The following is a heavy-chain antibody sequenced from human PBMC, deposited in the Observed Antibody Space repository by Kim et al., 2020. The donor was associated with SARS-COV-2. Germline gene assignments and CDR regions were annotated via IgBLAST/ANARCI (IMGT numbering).Heavy chain of an antibody. J-gene: IGHJ4*02. CDR1: GGSISSGGYY. CDR2: IYYSGST. CDR3: ARASGITMVRGVPEPFDY. V-gene: IGHV4-31*03. Sequence: SETLSLTCTVSGGSISSGGYYWSWIRQHPGKGLEWIGYIYYSGSTYYNPSLKSRVTISVDTSKNQFSLKLSAVTAAATAVYYCARASGITMVRGVPEPFDYWGQGTLVTVSS. D-gene: IGHD3-10*01.